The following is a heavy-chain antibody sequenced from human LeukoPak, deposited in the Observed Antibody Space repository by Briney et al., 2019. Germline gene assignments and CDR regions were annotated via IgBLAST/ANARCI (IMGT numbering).Heavy chain of an antibody. CDR3: ARAYSNPNFDY. V-gene: IGHV4-30-4*01. Sequence: SETLSLTCTVSGGSTSSAGFYWSWIRQPPGKGLEWIGYIYYSGSTYYNPSLKSRVSMSVGTSKNQFSLNLSSVTAADTAVYYCARAYSNPNFDYWGQGTLVTVSS. J-gene: IGHJ4*02. CDR1: GGSTSSAGFY. CDR2: IYYSGST. D-gene: IGHD4-11*01.